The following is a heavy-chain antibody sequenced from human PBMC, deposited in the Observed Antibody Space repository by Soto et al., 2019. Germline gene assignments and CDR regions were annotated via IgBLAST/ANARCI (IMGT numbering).Heavy chain of an antibody. CDR1: GGTFSSYA. J-gene: IGHJ2*01. V-gene: IGHV1-69*01. CDR2: IIPSFGTA. Sequence: QVQLVQSGAEVKKPGSSVKVSCKASGGTFSSYAISWVRQAPGQGLEWMGGIIPSFGTANYAQKVKGRVTITADESTSTAYMELSSLRSEDTAVYYCARVIRDSGGYSNWDFDLWGRGTLVTVSS. D-gene: IGHD5-12*01. CDR3: ARVIRDSGGYSNWDFDL.